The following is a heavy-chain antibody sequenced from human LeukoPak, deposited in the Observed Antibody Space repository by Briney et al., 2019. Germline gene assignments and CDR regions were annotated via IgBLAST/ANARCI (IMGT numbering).Heavy chain of an antibody. J-gene: IGHJ5*02. CDR1: GGSISSYY. V-gene: IGHV4-59*01. D-gene: IGHD2-21*01. CDR2: IYYSGST. Sequence: SETLSLTCTVSGGSISSYYWSWIRQPPGKGLEWIGYIYYSGSTNYNPSLKSRVTISVDTSKNQFSLRLSSVTAADTAVYYCARSLVEVIGSTRFDPWGQGTLVTVSS. CDR3: ARSLVEVIGSTRFDP.